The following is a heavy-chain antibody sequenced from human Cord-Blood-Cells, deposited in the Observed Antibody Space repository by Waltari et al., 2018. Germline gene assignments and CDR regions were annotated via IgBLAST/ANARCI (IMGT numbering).Heavy chain of an antibody. CDR1: GGSFSGYY. Sequence: QVQLQQWGAGLLKPSETLSLTCAVYGGSFSGYYWSWIRQPPGKGLELIGEINHSGSTNYNPSLKRRVTISVDTSKNQFSLKLSSVTAADTAVYYCARGLTSGYYDSSGYYYWGQGTLVTVSS. J-gene: IGHJ4*02. D-gene: IGHD3-22*01. CDR2: INHSGST. CDR3: ARGLTSGYYDSSGYYY. V-gene: IGHV4-34*01.